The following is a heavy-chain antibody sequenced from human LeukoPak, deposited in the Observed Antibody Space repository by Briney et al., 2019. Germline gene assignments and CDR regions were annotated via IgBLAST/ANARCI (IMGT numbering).Heavy chain of an antibody. CDR3: AKGVMTGATYYYYYYMDV. V-gene: IGHV3-9*01. CDR2: ISWNSGSI. J-gene: IGHJ6*03. D-gene: IGHD1-14*01. Sequence: GGSLRLSCAASGFTFDDYAMHWVRQAPGKGLEWVSGISWNSGSIGYADSVKGRFTISRDNSENTLYLQMNSLRAEDTAVYYCAKGVMTGATYYYYYYMDVWGKGTTVTVSS. CDR1: GFTFDDYA.